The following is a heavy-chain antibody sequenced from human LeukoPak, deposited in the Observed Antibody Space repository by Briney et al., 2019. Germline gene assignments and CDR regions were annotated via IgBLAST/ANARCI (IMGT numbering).Heavy chain of an antibody. V-gene: IGHV4-31*03. CDR1: GGSNSSGGYY. J-gene: IGHJ6*02. CDR3: ARDRGQQLVHYGMDV. CDR2: IYYSGST. D-gene: IGHD6-13*01. Sequence: SETLSLTSTVSGGSNSSGGYYWSWIRQHPGKGLEWIGYIYYSGSTYYNPSLKSRVTISVDTSKNQFSLKLSSVTAADTAVYYCARDRGQQLVHYGMDVWGQGTTVTVSS.